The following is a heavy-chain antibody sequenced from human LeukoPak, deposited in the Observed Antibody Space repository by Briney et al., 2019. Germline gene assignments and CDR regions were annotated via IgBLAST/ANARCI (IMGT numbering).Heavy chain of an antibody. CDR3: ARRAGAYSHPYDY. D-gene: IGHD4/OR15-4a*01. V-gene: IGHV3-53*01. Sequence: GGSLRLSCTVSGFTVSSNSMSWVRQAPGKGVEWVSFIYSGNTHYAYSVKGRFTISRDNYKNTMYLQMNSLRAEDTAVYYCARRAGAYSHPYDYWGQGTLVTVPS. J-gene: IGHJ4*02. CDR1: GFTVSSNS. CDR2: IYSGNT.